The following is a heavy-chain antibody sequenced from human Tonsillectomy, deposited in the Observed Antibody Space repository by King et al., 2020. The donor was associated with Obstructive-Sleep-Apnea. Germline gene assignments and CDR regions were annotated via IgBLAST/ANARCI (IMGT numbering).Heavy chain of an antibody. CDR1: GFTFSSYG. CDR3: AKDQEGYYFDY. V-gene: IGHV3-33*06. J-gene: IGHJ4*02. CDR2: IWYDGSNK. Sequence: VQLVESGGGVVQPGRSLRLSCAASGFTFSSYGMHWVRQAPGKGLERVAVIWYDGSNKYYADSVKGRFTISRDNSKNTLYLQMNSLRAEDTAVYYCAKDQEGYYFDYWGQGTLVTVAS.